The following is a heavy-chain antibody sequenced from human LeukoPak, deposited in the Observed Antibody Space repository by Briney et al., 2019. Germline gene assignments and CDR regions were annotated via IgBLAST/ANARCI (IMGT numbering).Heavy chain of an antibody. CDR2: ISSSDSST. J-gene: IGHJ4*01. CDR3: AREAPGYYGSGTYDY. CDR1: GFIFSSHE. D-gene: IGHD3-10*01. V-gene: IGHV3-48*03. Sequence: GGSLRLSCAASGFIFSSHEMNWVRQTPGKGLEWVSYISSSDSSTYYADSVKGRFTISRDNAQNLLYLQMNSLRAEDTAVFHCAREAPGYYGSGTYDYWGHGTLVTISS.